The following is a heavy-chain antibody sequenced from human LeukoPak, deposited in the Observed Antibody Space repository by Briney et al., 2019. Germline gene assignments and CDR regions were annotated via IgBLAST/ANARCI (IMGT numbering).Heavy chain of an antibody. V-gene: IGHV3-48*03. D-gene: IGHD3-16*01. Sequence: PGGSLRLSCAASGFTFSSYEMNWVRQAPGKGLEWVSYISSSGSTIYYADSVKGRFTISRDNAKNSLYLQMNSLRAEDTAVYYCARWGSRSYFDYWGQETLVTVSS. CDR2: ISSSGSTI. J-gene: IGHJ4*02. CDR1: GFTFSSYE. CDR3: ARWGSRSYFDY.